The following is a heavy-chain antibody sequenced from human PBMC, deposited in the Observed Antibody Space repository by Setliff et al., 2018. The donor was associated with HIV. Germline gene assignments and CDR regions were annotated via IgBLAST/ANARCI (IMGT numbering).Heavy chain of an antibody. V-gene: IGHV1-46*01. CDR1: GYTFISYY. D-gene: IGHD2-2*01. J-gene: IGHJ6*03. Sequence: ASVKVSCKASGYTFISYYMHWVRQAPGQGLEWMGIINPSGGSTSYAQKFQGRVTMTRDTSTSTVYMELSSLRSEDTAVYYCAREVVPAAMRYYYYMDVWGKGITVTVSS. CDR2: INPSGGST. CDR3: AREVVPAAMRYYYYMDV.